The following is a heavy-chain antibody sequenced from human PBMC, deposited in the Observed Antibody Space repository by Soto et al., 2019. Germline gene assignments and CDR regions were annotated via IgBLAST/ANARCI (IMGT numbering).Heavy chain of an antibody. J-gene: IGHJ4*02. D-gene: IGHD3-16*02. Sequence: QVQLVQSGAEVKKPGASVKVSCKTSGYTFTSYYMHWVRQAPGQGLEWMGIINPSGGSTSYAQKSXGRVTMTRDTSXXXVXXELSSLRSEDTAVYYCARSYYAYVWGSYRSAHFDYWGQGTLVTVSS. CDR3: ARSYYAYVWGSYRSAHFDY. V-gene: IGHV1-46*01. CDR1: GYTFTSYY. CDR2: INPSGGST.